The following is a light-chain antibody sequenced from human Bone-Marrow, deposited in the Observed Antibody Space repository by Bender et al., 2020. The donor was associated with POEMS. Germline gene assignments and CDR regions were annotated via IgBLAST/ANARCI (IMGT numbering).Light chain of an antibody. Sequence: QSALTQPASVSGSPGQSITISCTGTTSDIGGFNFVSWFQHPPGKAPQLIIYNVRQRPSGVSNRFSGSKSGNTASLTISGLQDEDDGDYYCSSYACPSVFSVLFGGGTKLTVL. CDR2: NVR. CDR1: TSDIGGFNF. CDR3: SSYACPSVFSVL. J-gene: IGLJ2*01. V-gene: IGLV2-14*03.